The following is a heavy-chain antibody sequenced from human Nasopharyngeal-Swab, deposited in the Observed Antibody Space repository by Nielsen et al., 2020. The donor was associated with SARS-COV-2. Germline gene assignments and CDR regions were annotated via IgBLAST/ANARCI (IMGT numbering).Heavy chain of an antibody. CDR3: ASGGAGGVIVTYYFDY. D-gene: IGHD3-16*02. Sequence: WVRQAPGQRLEWMGWINAGNGNTKYSQKFQGRVTITRDTSASTAYMELSSPRSEDTAVYYCASGGAGGVIVTYYFDYWGQGTLVTVSS. J-gene: IGHJ4*02. V-gene: IGHV1-3*01. CDR2: INAGNGNT.